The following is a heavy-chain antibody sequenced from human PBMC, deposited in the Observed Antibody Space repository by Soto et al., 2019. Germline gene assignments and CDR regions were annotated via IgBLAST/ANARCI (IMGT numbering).Heavy chain of an antibody. V-gene: IGHV1-69*01. CDR2: IIPVFGTA. CDR3: ASGTYYYDSSGGYYFDY. J-gene: IGHJ4*02. Sequence: QVQLVQSGAEVKKPGSSVKVSCKASGGAFSSYGISWVRQAPGQGLEWMGGIIPVFGTANYAQNIQGRVTITADESTITAYMELSSLRSEDTAVYYCASGTYYYDSSGGYYFDYWGQGTLVTVSS. CDR1: GGAFSSYG. D-gene: IGHD3-22*01.